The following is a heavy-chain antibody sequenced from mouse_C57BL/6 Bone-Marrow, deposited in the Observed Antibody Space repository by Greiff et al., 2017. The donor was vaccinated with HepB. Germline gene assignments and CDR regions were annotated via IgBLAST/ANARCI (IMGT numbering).Heavy chain of an antibody. CDR2: SRNKANDYTT. D-gene: IGHD1-1*01. Sequence: EVQGVESGGGLVQSGRSLRLSCATSGFTFSDFYMEWVRQAPGKGLEWIAASRNKANDYTTEYSASVKGRFIVSRDTSQSILYLQMNALRAEDTAIYYCARESTVVANAMDYWGQGTSVTVSS. CDR3: ARESTVVANAMDY. CDR1: GFTFSDFY. J-gene: IGHJ4*01. V-gene: IGHV7-1*01.